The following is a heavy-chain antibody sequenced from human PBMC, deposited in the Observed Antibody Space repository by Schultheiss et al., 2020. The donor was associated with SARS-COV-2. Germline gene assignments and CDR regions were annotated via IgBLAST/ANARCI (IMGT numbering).Heavy chain of an antibody. CDR3: ARDFGWTSDYYWQIFDS. CDR1: GYTFTGYY. D-gene: IGHD4-17*01. CDR2: INPNSGGT. J-gene: IGHJ4*02. V-gene: IGHV1-2*02. Sequence: ASVKVSCKASGYTFTGYYMHWVRQAPGQGLEWMGWINPNSGGTNYAQKFQGRVTMTRDTSISTAYMELRSLRSDDTAVYYCARDFGWTSDYYWQIFDSWGQGTQVTVSS.